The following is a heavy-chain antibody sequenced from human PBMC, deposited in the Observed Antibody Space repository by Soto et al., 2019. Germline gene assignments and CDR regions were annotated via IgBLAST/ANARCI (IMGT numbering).Heavy chain of an antibody. Sequence: VQLQESGPGLVKPSQTLSLTCTVSGGSISSGGYYWSWIRQHPGKGLQWIGYCYYSGSTYYNPSHKCRVTISVDTSKNQFSLKLSSVTAADTAVYYCARRYGGNFDYWGQGTLVTVSS. CDR3: ARRYGGNFDY. D-gene: IGHD2-15*01. J-gene: IGHJ4*02. CDR1: GGSISSGGYY. CDR2: CYYSGST. V-gene: IGHV4-31*03.